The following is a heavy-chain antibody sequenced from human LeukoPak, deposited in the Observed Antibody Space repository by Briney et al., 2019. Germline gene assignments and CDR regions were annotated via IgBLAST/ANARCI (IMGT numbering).Heavy chain of an antibody. V-gene: IGHV4-38-2*02. J-gene: IGHJ3*01. Sequence: PSETLSLTCTVSGYSISSGYYWGWIRQPPGKGLEWIGSIYHSGSTYYNPSLKSRVTISVDTSKNQFSLKLSSVTAADTAVYYCAREGAFDFWGQGTMVTVSS. CDR3: AREGAFDF. CDR1: GYSISSGYY. CDR2: IYHSGST.